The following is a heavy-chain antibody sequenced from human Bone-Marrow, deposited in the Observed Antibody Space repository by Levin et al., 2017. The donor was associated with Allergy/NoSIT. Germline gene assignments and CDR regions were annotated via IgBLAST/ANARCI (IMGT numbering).Heavy chain of an antibody. CDR1: GFTFSSYA. CDR3: ARELNARSYYLSWYFDL. V-gene: IGHV3-30-3*01. CDR2: ISYDGSNK. D-gene: IGHD1-26*01. J-gene: IGHJ2*01. Sequence: GGSLRLSCAASGFTFSSYAMHWVRQAPGKGLEWVAVISYDGSNKYYADSVKGRFTISRDNSKNTLYLQMNSLRAEDTAVYYCARELNARSYYLSWYFDLWGRGTLVTVSS.